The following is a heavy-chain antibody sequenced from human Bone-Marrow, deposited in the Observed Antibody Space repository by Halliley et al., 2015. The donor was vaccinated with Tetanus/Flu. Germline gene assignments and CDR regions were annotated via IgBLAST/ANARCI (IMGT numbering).Heavy chain of an antibody. CDR3: ARGYGVGYYYFDH. J-gene: IGHJ4*02. CDR2: ISSSGTT. V-gene: IGHV4-31*01. Sequence: TLSLTCSVSDGSINSGGFYWSWIRQHPGKGLEWIGYISSSGTTYYNPSLKSPVTVSVDTSKNQFFLRLTPVTAADTAVYYCARGYGVGYYYFDHWGQGTLVTVSS. D-gene: IGHD2-15*01. CDR1: DGSINSGGFY.